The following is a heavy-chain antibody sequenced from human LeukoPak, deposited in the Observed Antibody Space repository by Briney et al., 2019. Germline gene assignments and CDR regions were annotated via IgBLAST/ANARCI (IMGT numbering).Heavy chain of an antibody. J-gene: IGHJ3*02. CDR3: ARHSATLAFDI. D-gene: IGHD2-15*01. CDR2: IYYSGST. CDR1: GGSISSYY. V-gene: IGHV4-59*08. Sequence: SETLSLTCTVSGGSISSYYWSWIRQPPGKGLEWIGYIYYSGSTNYNPSLKSRVTITVVTSKNQFSLKLSSVTAADTAVYYCARHSATLAFDIWGQGTMVTVSS.